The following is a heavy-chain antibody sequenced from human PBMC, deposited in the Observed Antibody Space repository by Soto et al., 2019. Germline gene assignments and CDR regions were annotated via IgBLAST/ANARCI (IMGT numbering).Heavy chain of an antibody. Sequence: EASVKVSCKPSGYTFTNYYIHWVRQAPGQGREWMGIVNPSGGTTSYAQKFQDRVTMTKDTSTSTLYMELSSLASEDTAVYYCAREWSGESLRKWAFEYWGQGTLVTVSS. D-gene: IGHD3-10*01. CDR3: AREWSGESLRKWAFEY. J-gene: IGHJ4*02. V-gene: IGHV1-46*01. CDR2: VNPSGGTT. CDR1: GYTFTNYY.